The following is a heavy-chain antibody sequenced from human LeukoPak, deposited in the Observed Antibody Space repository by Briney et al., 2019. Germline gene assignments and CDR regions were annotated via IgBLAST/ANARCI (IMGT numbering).Heavy chain of an antibody. Sequence: PGGSLRLSCAXSGXXXXXYAMXXXXXAPGXGLEWVSGIGGSGXSTYYADSVKGRFTVSRDNSKNTLYLQMNSLRAEDTAVYYCARGELSFDYWGQGTLVTVSS. CDR1: GXXXXXYA. CDR3: ARGELSFDY. D-gene: IGHD1-26*01. V-gene: IGHV3-23*01. CDR2: IGGSGXST. J-gene: IGHJ4*02.